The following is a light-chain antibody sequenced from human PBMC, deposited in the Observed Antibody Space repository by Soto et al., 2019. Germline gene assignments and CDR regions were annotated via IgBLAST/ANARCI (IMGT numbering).Light chain of an antibody. CDR2: GAS. CDR3: QQYNDRPPWT. Sequence: EIVMTQSPATLSVSPGERATLSCRASQSVSSNLAWYQQKPGQAPRLLIYGASTRATGIPNRFSGSRSGTDFTLTISRLEPEDFAVYYCQQYNDRPPWTFGQGSKV. V-gene: IGKV3D-15*01. CDR1: QSVSSN. J-gene: IGKJ1*01.